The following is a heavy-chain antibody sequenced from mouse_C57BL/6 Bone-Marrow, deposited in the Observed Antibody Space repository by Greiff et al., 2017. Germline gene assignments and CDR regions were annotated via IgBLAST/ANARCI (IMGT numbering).Heavy chain of an antibody. J-gene: IGHJ3*01. V-gene: IGHV5-2*01. D-gene: IGHD3-2*02. CDR3: GGSLGPEGAY. CDR1: EYEFPSHD. Sequence: EVQLQQSGGGLVQPGESLKLSCESNEYEFPSHDMSWVRKTPEKRLELVAAINSDGGSTYYPDTIEGRFIISRDNTKRTLYLQMSRLRSEDTALYYCGGSLGPEGAYWGQGTLVTVSS. CDR2: INSDGGST.